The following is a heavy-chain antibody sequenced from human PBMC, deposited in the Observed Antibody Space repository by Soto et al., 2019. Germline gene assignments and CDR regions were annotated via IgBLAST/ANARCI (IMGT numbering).Heavy chain of an antibody. D-gene: IGHD3-3*01. CDR1: GGSLNNYA. CDR2: IIPVFGLA. Sequence: SVRVSRKTSGGSLNNYAINWVRQAPGQGLERLGTIIPVFGLANYAQKFQARVTLTADKSTSTAYMELCSLRSEDTAAYHCARLWNGCLIRSEYYYFFGTDVWGQVTTLTVSS. J-gene: IGHJ6*02. V-gene: IGHV1-69*04. CDR3: ARLWNGCLIRSEYYYFFGTDV.